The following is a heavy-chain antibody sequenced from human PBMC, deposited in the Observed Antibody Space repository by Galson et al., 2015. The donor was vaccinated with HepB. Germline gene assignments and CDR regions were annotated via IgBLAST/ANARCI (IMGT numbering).Heavy chain of an antibody. CDR1: GYTLTALS. CDR2: FDPEDGET. Sequence: SCKVSGYTLTALSMHWVRRAPGKGLEWMGGFDPEDGETIYAQKFQGRVTMTEDTSTDTAYMELSSLRSEDTAVYYCATAPRYYYDSSGYYYTYYFDYWGQGTLVTVSS. D-gene: IGHD3-22*01. J-gene: IGHJ4*02. CDR3: ATAPRYYYDSSGYYYTYYFDY. V-gene: IGHV1-24*01.